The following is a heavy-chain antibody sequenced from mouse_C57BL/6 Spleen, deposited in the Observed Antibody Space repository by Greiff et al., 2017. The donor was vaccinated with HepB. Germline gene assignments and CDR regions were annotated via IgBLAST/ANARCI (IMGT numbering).Heavy chain of an antibody. V-gene: IGHV6-3*01. CDR2: IRLKSDNYAT. Sequence: EVMLVESGGGLVQPGGSMKLSCVASGFTFSNYWMNWVRQSPEKGLEWVAQIRLKSDNYATHYAESVKGRFTISRDDSKSSVYLQMNNLRAEDTGIYYCTELGGIYFDYWGQGTTLTVSS. CDR1: GFTFSNYW. D-gene: IGHD4-1*01. J-gene: IGHJ2*01. CDR3: TELGGIYFDY.